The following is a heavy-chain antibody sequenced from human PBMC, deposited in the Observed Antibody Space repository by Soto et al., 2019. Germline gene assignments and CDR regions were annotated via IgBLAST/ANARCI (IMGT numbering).Heavy chain of an antibody. CDR2: INPNSGGT. CDR1: GYTFTGYY. V-gene: IGHV1-2*04. D-gene: IGHD3-22*01. CDR3: ARGGTIVVVPYYYGMDV. J-gene: IGHJ6*02. Sequence: ASVKVSCKASGYTFTGYYMHWVRQAPGQGLEWMGWINPNSGGTNYAQKFQGWVTMTRDTSISTAYMELSRLRSDDTAVYYCARGGTIVVVPYYYGMDVWGQGTTVTVSS.